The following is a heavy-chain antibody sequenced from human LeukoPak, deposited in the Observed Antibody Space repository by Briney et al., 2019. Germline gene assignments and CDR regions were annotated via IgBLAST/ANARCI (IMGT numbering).Heavy chain of an antibody. CDR2: IKQDGSEK. D-gene: IGHD6-19*01. CDR1: GFTFSSYW. J-gene: IGHJ6*02. V-gene: IGHV3-7*01. CDR3: ARDGLYSSGWYPYYYYGMDV. Sequence: GGSLRLSCAASGFTFSSYWMSWVRQAPGKGLEWVANIKQDGSEKYYVDSVKGRFTISRDNAKNSLYLQMNSLRAEDTAVYYCARDGLYSSGWYPYYYYGMDVWGQGTTVTVSS.